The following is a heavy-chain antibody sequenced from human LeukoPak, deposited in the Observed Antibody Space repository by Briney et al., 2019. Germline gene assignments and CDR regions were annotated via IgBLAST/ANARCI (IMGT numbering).Heavy chain of an antibody. CDR3: ARALGVAVANYYGMDV. J-gene: IGHJ6*02. V-gene: IGHV3-48*01. D-gene: IGHD6-19*01. CDR1: GFTFSNYS. CDR2: ISSSSSTI. Sequence: GGSLRLSCAASGFTFSNYSMNWVRQAPGQGLEWVSYISSSSSTIYYADSVKGRFTISRDNAKNSLYLQMNSLRAEDTAVYYCARALGVAVANYYGMDVWGQGTTVTVSS.